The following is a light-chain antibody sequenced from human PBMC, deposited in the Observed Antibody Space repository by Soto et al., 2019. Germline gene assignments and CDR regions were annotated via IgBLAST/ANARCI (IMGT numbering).Light chain of an antibody. Sequence: DIQLTQSPSFLSASVGDRVTITCRASQGISSYLNWYQQKPGKAPNLLIYAASSLQSGVPSRFSGSASGTDFTLTISSLHPEDFATYYCQQSYSTPFTFGQGTKLEIK. CDR1: QGISSY. V-gene: IGKV1-39*01. CDR3: QQSYSTPFT. CDR2: AAS. J-gene: IGKJ2*01.